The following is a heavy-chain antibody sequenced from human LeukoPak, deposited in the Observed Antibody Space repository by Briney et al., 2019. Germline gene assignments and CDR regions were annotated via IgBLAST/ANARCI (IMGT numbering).Heavy chain of an antibody. CDR3: ARDRADLLWFGELMGNNWFDP. D-gene: IGHD3-10*01. CDR2: ISAYNGNT. J-gene: IGHJ5*02. Sequence: GASVKVSCKASGGTFSSYAISWVRQAPGQGLEWMGWISAYNGNTNYAQKLQGRVTMTTDTSTSTAYMELRSLRSDDTAVYYCARDRADLLWFGELMGNNWFDPWGQGTLVTVSS. CDR1: GGTFSSYA. V-gene: IGHV1-18*01.